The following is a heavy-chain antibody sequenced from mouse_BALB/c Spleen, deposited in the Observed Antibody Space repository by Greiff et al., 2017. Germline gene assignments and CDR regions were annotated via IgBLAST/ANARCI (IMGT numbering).Heavy chain of an antibody. CDR3: ARAETYYY. J-gene: IGHJ2*01. V-gene: IGHV5-6-5*01. Sequence: EVNVVESGGGLVKPGGSLKLSCAASGFTFSSYAMSWVRQTPEKRLEWVASISSGGSTYYPDSVKGRFTISRDNARNILYLQMSSLRSEDTAMYYCARAETYYYWGQGTTLTVSS. D-gene: IGHD1-1*01. CDR1: GFTFSSYA. CDR2: ISSGGST.